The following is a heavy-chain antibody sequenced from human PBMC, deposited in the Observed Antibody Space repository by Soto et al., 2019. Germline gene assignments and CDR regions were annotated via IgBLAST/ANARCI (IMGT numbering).Heavy chain of an antibody. CDR3: ARVVVAATGYYYGMDV. CDR2: IYPGDSDT. V-gene: IGHV5-51*01. D-gene: IGHD2-15*01. J-gene: IGHJ6*02. CDR1: GYSFTSYW. Sequence: GESLKISCKGSGYSFTSYWIGWVRQMPGKGLEWMGIIYPGDSDTRYSPSFQGQVTISADKSISTAYLQWSSLRASDTAMYYCARVVVAATGYYYGMDVWGQGTTVTVSS.